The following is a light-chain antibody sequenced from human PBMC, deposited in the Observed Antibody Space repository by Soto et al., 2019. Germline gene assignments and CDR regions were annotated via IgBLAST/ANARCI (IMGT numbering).Light chain of an antibody. CDR2: GAS. CDR3: QQYGTSPTWT. Sequence: EIVLTQSPGTLSLSPGERATLSCRASQSVSSSYLAWYQQKPGQAPRLLIYGASSRATGVADRFRGSGSGTGFTLTISRLEPEDFAVYYCQQYGTSPTWTFGQGTKVDIK. J-gene: IGKJ1*01. CDR1: QSVSSSY. V-gene: IGKV3-20*01.